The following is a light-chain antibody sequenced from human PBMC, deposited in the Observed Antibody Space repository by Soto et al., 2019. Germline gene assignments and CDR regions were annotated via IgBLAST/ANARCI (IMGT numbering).Light chain of an antibody. CDR1: QSISSW. CDR2: EAS. V-gene: IGKV1-5*01. J-gene: IGKJ1*01. CDR3: QQYNSYWT. Sequence: DIQMTQSPSTLSASVGDRVTITCRASQSISSWLARYQQKPGKAPKLLIYEASSIASGVSSRFSGSGSGAEFTLTISLLPADVFPTYCWQQYNSYWTFGEGTKVDIK.